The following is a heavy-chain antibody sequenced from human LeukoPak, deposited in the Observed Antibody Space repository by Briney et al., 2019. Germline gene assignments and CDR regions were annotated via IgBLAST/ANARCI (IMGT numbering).Heavy chain of an antibody. Sequence: ASVQVSCKTSGYTFTASFIHWVRQAPGQGLEWMGWINPDSGVAKYAQNFQGRVTMTRDTSISTASMEMRSLKSDDTAVYYCARDFGSSSTWYEFDYWGQGTTVTVSS. V-gene: IGHV1-2*02. D-gene: IGHD6-13*01. CDR3: ARDFGSSSTWYEFDY. CDR2: INPDSGVA. J-gene: IGHJ4*03. CDR1: GYTFTASF.